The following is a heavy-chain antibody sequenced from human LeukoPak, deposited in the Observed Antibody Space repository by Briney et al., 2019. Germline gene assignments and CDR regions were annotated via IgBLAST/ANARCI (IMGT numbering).Heavy chain of an antibody. V-gene: IGHV3-21*01. CDR1: GFTFSSYS. D-gene: IGHD3-22*01. CDR2: ISSSSSYI. J-gene: IGHJ4*02. Sequence: GGSLRLSCAASGFTFSSYSMTWVRQAPGKGLEWVSSISSSSSYIYYADSVKGRFTISRDNAKNSLYLQMNSLRAEDTAVYYCARDVPLRYYDSSGYYGGAFDYWGQGTLVTVSS. CDR3: ARDVPLRYYDSSGYYGGAFDY.